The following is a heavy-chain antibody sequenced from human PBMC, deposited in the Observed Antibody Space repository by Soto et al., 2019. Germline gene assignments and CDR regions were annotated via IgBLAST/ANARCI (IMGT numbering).Heavy chain of an antibody. Sequence: SETLSLTCSIYSGSFSGFYWSWIRQPPGKRLEWIGEISQSGSTNYNPSLKSRVSISVDRSKNQFSLKLSSVTAADTAVYYCARGALAGGYEYWGQGTQVTVSS. V-gene: IGHV4-34*01. CDR2: ISQSGST. J-gene: IGHJ4*02. CDR3: ARGALAGGYEY. D-gene: IGHD1-26*01. CDR1: SGSFSGFY.